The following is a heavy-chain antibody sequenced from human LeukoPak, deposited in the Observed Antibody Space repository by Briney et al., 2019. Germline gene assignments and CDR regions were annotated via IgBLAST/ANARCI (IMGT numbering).Heavy chain of an antibody. CDR2: INHSGST. D-gene: IGHD3-22*01. V-gene: IGHV4-34*01. J-gene: IGHJ4*02. CDR3: ARDSSGITPFDY. Sequence: SETLSLTCAVYGGSFSGYYWSWIRQPPGKGLEWIGEINHSGSTNYNPSLKSRVTISVDMSKNQFSLKLSSVTAADTAVYYCARDSSGITPFDYWGQGTLVTVSS. CDR1: GGSFSGYY.